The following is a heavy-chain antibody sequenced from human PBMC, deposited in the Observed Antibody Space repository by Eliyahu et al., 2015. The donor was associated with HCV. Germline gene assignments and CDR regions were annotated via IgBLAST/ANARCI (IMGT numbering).Heavy chain of an antibody. CDR1: GGSFSGYY. V-gene: IGHV4-34*01. CDR2: INHSGST. CDR3: ARGKLWSSTPFDY. Sequence: QVQLQQWGAGLLKPSETLSLTCAVYGGSFSGYYWSWIRQPPGKGLEWIGEINHSGSTNYNPSLKSRVTISVDTSKNQFSLKLSSVTAADTAVYYCARGKLWSSTPFDYWGQGTLVTVSS. J-gene: IGHJ4*02. D-gene: IGHD5-18*01.